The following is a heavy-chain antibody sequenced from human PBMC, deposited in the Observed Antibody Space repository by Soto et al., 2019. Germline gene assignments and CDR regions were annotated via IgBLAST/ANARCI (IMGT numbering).Heavy chain of an antibody. Sequence: EVQLVESGGGVVRPGGSLRLSCAASGFSFSNYDRSWVRQIPGKGLEWVFRISWNGAGTGYADSVEGRFTISRDNAKNSLYLQMIGLRAEDTALYLCVRGNVGSDYLSHTSAFHVWGQGTMVTVSS. CDR3: VRGNVGSDYLSHTSAFHV. V-gene: IGHV3-20*01. CDR2: ISWNGAGT. CDR1: GFSFSNYD. J-gene: IGHJ3*01. D-gene: IGHD4-17*01.